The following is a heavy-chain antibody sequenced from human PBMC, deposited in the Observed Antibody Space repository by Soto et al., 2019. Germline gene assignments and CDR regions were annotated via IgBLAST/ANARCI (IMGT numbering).Heavy chain of an antibody. CDR1: GFTFSNAW. J-gene: IGHJ5*02. CDR3: TTDHHRVRGIVVVPDATVGP. CDR2: IKSKTDGGTT. D-gene: IGHD2-2*01. V-gene: IGHV3-15*01. Sequence: EVQLVESGGGLVKPGGSLRLSCAASGFTFSNAWMSWVRQAPGKGLEWVGRIKSKTDGGTTDYAAPVKGRFTISRDDSKNTLYLQMNSLKTEDTAVYYCTTDHHRVRGIVVVPDATVGPWGQGTLVTVSS.